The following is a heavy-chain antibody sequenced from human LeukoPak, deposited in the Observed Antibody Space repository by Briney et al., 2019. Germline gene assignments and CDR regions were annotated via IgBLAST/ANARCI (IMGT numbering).Heavy chain of an antibody. D-gene: IGHD2-2*02. CDR2: ISYDGSNK. CDR1: GFTFSSYA. J-gene: IGHJ6*02. Sequence: GRSLRLSCAASGFTFSSYAMHWVRQAPGKGLEWVAVISYDGSNKYYADSVKGRFTISRDNSKNTLYLQMNSLRAEDTAVYYCARDNYCSSTSCYKGYYYYYGMDVWGQGTTVTVSS. V-gene: IGHV3-30-3*01. CDR3: ARDNYCSSTSCYKGYYYYYGMDV.